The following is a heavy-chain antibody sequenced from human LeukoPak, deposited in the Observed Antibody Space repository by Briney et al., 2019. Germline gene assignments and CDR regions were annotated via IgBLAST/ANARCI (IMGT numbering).Heavy chain of an antibody. D-gene: IGHD6-13*01. CDR3: AREGYSDSNHFHYYYYYMDV. V-gene: IGHV1-69*13. CDR2: IIPIFGTA. CDR1: GGTFSSYA. J-gene: IGHJ6*03. Sequence: SVKVSCKASGGTFSSYAISWVRQAPGQGLERVGGIIPIFGTANYAQKFQGRVTITADESTSTAYMELSSLRSEDTAVYYCAREGYSDSNHFHYYYYYMDVWGKGTTVTVSS.